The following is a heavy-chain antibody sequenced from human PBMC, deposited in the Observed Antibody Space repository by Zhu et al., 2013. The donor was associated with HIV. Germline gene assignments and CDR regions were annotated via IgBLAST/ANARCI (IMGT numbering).Heavy chain of an antibody. CDR3: ARATHDYGGNSLSTDAFDI. D-gene: IGHD4-17*01. V-gene: IGHV4-61*01. CDR2: IFNTGST. CDR1: GGSVSSGSHY. J-gene: IGHJ3*02. Sequence: QVQLQESGPGLVKPSETLSLTCTISGGSVSSGSHYWSWIRQPPGKTLEWIGYIFNTGSTNYSPSLRSRVTISVDTSKNQFSLNLSSVTAADTAVYYCARATHDYGGNSLSTDAFDIWGQGTMVTVSS.